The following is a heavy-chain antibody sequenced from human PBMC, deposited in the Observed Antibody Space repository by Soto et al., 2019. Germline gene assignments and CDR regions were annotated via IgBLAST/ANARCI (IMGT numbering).Heavy chain of an antibody. CDR1: GGSFSGYY. Sequence: SETLSLTCAVYGGSFSGYYWSWIRQPPGKGLEWIGEINHSGSTNYNPSLKSRVTISVDTSKNQFSLKLSSVTAADTAVYYCASASRQYNWFDPWGQGTLVTVSS. CDR2: INHSGST. D-gene: IGHD4-4*01. CDR3: ASASRQYNWFDP. V-gene: IGHV4-34*01. J-gene: IGHJ5*02.